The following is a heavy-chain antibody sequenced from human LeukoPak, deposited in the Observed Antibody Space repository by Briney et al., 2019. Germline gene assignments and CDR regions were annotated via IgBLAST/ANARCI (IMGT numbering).Heavy chain of an antibody. CDR3: AREYCSGGSCYGY. V-gene: IGHV4-4*02. CDR2: INHSGST. CDR1: GDSIRSSNW. D-gene: IGHD2-15*01. J-gene: IGHJ4*02. Sequence: SGTLSLTCAVSGDSIRSSNWWNWVRQPPGKGLEWIGEINHSGSTNYNPSLKSRVTISVDTSKNQFSLKLSSVTAADTAVYYCAREYCSGGSCYGYWGQGTLVTVSS.